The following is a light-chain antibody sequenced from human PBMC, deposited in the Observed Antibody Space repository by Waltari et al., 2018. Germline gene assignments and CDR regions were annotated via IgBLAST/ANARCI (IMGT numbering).Light chain of an antibody. CDR1: QSVSRA. Sequence: ELVLTQSPGTLSLSPGERVTLSCRASQSVSRALAWYQQKPGQAPRLLMYGASSRSTGISDRFSGSGSGTDFSLTISRLDPEDVAVYYCQHYVRLPATFGQGTKVEIK. CDR3: QHYVRLPAT. V-gene: IGKV3-20*01. J-gene: IGKJ1*01. CDR2: GAS.